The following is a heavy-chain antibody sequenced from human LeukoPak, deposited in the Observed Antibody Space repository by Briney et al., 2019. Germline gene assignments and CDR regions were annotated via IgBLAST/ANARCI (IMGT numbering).Heavy chain of an antibody. Sequence: ASVKVSCKASGYTFTGYLMHWVRQAPGQGLEWMGWINPNSGDTKYAQKFQGRVTMTRDTSNSTAYMELSRLGSDDTAVYYCTRALTTVATWMYLWGRGTLVTVSS. V-gene: IGHV1-2*02. CDR3: TRALTTVATWMYL. J-gene: IGHJ2*01. CDR1: GYTFTGYL. D-gene: IGHD4-17*01. CDR2: INPNSGDT.